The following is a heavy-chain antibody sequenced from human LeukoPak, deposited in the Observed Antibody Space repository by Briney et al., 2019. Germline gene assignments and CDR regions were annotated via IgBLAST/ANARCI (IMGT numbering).Heavy chain of an antibody. CDR2: ISGSGGST. J-gene: IGHJ6*03. D-gene: IGHD3-3*01. CDR1: GSTFSSYA. CDR3: AKDLLQDYDFWSGYYTGMDV. V-gene: IGHV3-23*01. Sequence: GGSLRLSCAGSGSTFSSYAMSWVRQAPGKGLEWVSAISGSGGSTYYADSVKGRFTISRDNSKNTLYLQMNSLRAEDTAVYYCAKDLLQDYDFWSGYYTGMDVWGKGTTVTVSS.